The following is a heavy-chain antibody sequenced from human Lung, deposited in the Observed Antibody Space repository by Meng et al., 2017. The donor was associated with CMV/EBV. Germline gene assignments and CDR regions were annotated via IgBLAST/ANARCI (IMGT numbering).Heavy chain of an antibody. CDR3: AWGVVTPGY. Sequence: GESXKISCAASGFTFSNYAMHWVRQAPGKGLEWVAVISYDGSNKYFADSVKGRFTISRDNSKNTLYLQMNSLRAEDTAVYYCAWGVVTPGYWGQGTLVTFSS. CDR1: GFTFSNYA. V-gene: IGHV3-30*04. D-gene: IGHD4-23*01. J-gene: IGHJ4*02. CDR2: ISYDGSNK.